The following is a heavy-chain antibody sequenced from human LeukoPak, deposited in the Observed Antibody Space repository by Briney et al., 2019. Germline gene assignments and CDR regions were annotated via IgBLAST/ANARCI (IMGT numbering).Heavy chain of an antibody. CDR2: ISYDGSNK. CDR1: GFTFSDYA. CDR3: ARAFYSSSWFDY. Sequence: GRSLRLSCAASGFTFSDYAMHWVRQAPGKGLEWVAVISYDGSNKYYADSVKGRFTFSRDNSKNTLYLQMNSLRAEDTAVYYCARAFYSSSWFDYWGQGSLVTVSS. D-gene: IGHD6-13*01. J-gene: IGHJ4*02. V-gene: IGHV3-30-3*01.